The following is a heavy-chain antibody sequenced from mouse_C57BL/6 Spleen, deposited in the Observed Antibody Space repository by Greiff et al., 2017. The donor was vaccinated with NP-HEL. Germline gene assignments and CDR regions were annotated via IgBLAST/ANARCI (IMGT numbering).Heavy chain of an antibody. J-gene: IGHJ3*01. CDR2: ISSGSSTI. Sequence: VQLKESGGGLVKPGGSLKLSCAASGFTFSDYGMHWVRQAPEKGLEWVAYISSGSSTIYYADTVKGRFTISRDNAKNTLFLQMTSLRSEDTAMYYCARPPTVVAPDWFAYWGQGTLVTVSA. V-gene: IGHV5-17*01. D-gene: IGHD1-1*01. CDR1: GFTFSDYG. CDR3: ARPPTVVAPDWFAY.